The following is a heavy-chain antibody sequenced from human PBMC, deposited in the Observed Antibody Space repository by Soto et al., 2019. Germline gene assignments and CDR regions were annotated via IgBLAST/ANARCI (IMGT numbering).Heavy chain of an antibody. Sequence: QVQLVQSGAEVKKPGASVKISCEASGYSFTSQYVHWVRQAPGQGLEWMGIINPNGGSTTYAQKFPGKGPPAGGTATRKGFRGAGRLTSGGPALYFRRREKWLRPGGGGTEPLDIWGQGTMVTVAS. CDR2: INPNGGST. CDR1: GYSFTSQY. D-gene: IGHD5-12*01. J-gene: IGHJ3*02. V-gene: IGHV1-46*03. CDR3: RREKWLRPGGGGTEPLDI.